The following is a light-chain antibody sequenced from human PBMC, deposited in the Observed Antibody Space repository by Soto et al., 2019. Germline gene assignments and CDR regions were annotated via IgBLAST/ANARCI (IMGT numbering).Light chain of an antibody. CDR3: QQLSRYPLT. Sequence: DIQLTQSPSVLSASVGDTVTITCRASQALSNYLAWYQQKPGKAPDILIYSASTLQSGVPSRFRGSGSETEFSLTIRALQPEDFETYYCQQLSRYPLTFGGGIKVDIK. V-gene: IGKV1-9*01. CDR2: SAS. CDR1: QALSNY. J-gene: IGKJ4*01.